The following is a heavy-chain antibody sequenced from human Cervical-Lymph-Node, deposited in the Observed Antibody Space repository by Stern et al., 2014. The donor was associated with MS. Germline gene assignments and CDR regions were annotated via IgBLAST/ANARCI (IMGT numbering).Heavy chain of an antibody. V-gene: IGHV1-46*03. CDR1: EYTFTYFF. CDR2: INPSGGFT. Sequence: VQLVQSEAEVKKPGASVKVSCKASEYTFTYFFMHWVRQAPGQGLEWMGVINPSGGFTTYAQKFQGRVTMTRDTSTSTVYMELTSLTSEDTAVYYCASARNTAFDIWGQGTLVTVSS. CDR3: ASARNTAFDI. J-gene: IGHJ3*02.